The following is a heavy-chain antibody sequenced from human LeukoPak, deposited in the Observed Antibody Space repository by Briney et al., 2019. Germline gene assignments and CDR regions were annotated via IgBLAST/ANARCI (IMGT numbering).Heavy chain of an antibody. CDR3: ARAGSSSWTDY. J-gene: IGHJ4*02. Sequence: GGSLRLSCAASGFTFSSYWMGWVRQAPGKGLEWVANIKQHGNEKYYVDSVKGRFTISRDNAKNSLYLQMNSLRAEDTAVYYCARAGSSSWTDYWGQGTLVTVSS. D-gene: IGHD6-13*01. CDR1: GFTFSSYW. V-gene: IGHV3-7*04. CDR2: IKQHGNEK.